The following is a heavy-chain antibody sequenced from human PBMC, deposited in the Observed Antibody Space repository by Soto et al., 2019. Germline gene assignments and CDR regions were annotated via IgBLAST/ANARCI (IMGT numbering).Heavy chain of an antibody. CDR2: INPSGGST. Sequence: VASVKVSCKASGYTFTSYYMHWVRQAPGQGLEWMGIINPSGGSTSYAQKFQGRVTMTRDTSTSTVYMELSSLRSEDTAVYYCARSVGYCSSTSCLPGGMDVWGQGTTVTVSS. CDR1: GYTFTSYY. D-gene: IGHD2-2*01. J-gene: IGHJ6*02. V-gene: IGHV1-46*01. CDR3: ARSVGYCSSTSCLPGGMDV.